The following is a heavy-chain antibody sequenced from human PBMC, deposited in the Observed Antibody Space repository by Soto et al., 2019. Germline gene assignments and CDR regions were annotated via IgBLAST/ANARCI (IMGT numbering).Heavy chain of an antibody. J-gene: IGHJ5*02. CDR1: GDSISSYY. Sequence: PSETLSLTCTASGDSISSYYWSWIRQPAGKGLEWIGRIYTSGSTNYNPSLKSRVTMSLDTSKNQFSLKMSSVTAADTAVYYCARESSSWYGNWFDPWGQGTLVTVSS. CDR3: ARESSSWYGNWFDP. D-gene: IGHD6-13*01. CDR2: IYTSGST. V-gene: IGHV4-4*07.